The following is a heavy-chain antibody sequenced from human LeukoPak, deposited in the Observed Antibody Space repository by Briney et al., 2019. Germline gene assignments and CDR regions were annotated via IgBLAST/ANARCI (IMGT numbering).Heavy chain of an antibody. Sequence: GGSLRLSCAASGFTFSTYAMHWVRQAPGKGLEWVAVISYDGSSKYYADSVKGRFTISRDNSKNTLYLQMNSLRAEDTAVYYCAKRSRIAVIGYWGQGTLVTVSS. CDR3: AKRSRIAVIGY. J-gene: IGHJ4*02. D-gene: IGHD6-19*01. CDR1: GFTFSTYA. CDR2: ISYDGSSK. V-gene: IGHV3-30*04.